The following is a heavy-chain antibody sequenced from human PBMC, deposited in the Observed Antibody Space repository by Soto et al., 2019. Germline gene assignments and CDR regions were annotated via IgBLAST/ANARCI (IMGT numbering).Heavy chain of an antibody. CDR2: ISFSGSTI. CDR1: GFTFSDYY. Sequence: GGSLRLSCAASGFTFSDYYFTWIRQAPGKGLEWVSYISFSGSTIYYADSVKGRFTISRDNAKNSLYLQMNNLRPEDTAVYYCAGGDSGSFDSWGQGTLVTVSS. V-gene: IGHV3-11*01. CDR3: AGGDSGSFDS. D-gene: IGHD3-16*01. J-gene: IGHJ4*02.